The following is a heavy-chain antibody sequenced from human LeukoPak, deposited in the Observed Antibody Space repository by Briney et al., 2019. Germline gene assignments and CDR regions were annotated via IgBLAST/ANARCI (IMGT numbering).Heavy chain of an antibody. J-gene: IGHJ4*02. CDR2: IYSGGST. D-gene: IGHD5-18*01. Sequence: GGSLRLSCAASGFTVSSNYMSWVRQAPGKGLEWVSVIYSGGSTYYADSVKGRFTISRDNSKNTLYLQKSSLRAEDTAVYYCARGYSYGNFDYWGQGTLVTVSS. CDR3: ARGYSYGNFDY. V-gene: IGHV3-53*01. CDR1: GFTVSSNY.